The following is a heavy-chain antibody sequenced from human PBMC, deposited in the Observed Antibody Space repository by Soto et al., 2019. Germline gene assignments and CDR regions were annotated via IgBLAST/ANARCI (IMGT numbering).Heavy chain of an antibody. CDR1: GGSISSYY. Sequence: PSETLSLTCTVSGGSISSYYWSWIRQPPGKGLEWIGYIYYSGSTNYNPSLKSRVTISVDTSKNQFSLKLSSVTAADTAVYYCARGSSSWQYYYYYYGMDVWGQGITVTVSS. V-gene: IGHV4-59*01. CDR2: IYYSGST. CDR3: ARGSSSWQYYYYYYGMDV. J-gene: IGHJ6*02. D-gene: IGHD6-13*01.